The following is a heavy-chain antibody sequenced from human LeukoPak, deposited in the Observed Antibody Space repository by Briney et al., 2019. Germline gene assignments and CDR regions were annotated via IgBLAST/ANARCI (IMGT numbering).Heavy chain of an antibody. V-gene: IGHV3-23*01. Sequence: PGGSLRLSCAASGFTFSCYAMSWVRQAPGKGLEWVSPISGSGGSTYYADSVKRRFTISRDNSKNTQYLQMNSLRAEDTAVYYCAKDSLPDWLLTHYFDYWGDGTLVNVSS. D-gene: IGHD3-9*01. CDR1: GFTFSCYA. CDR3: AKDSLPDWLLTHYFDY. CDR2: ISGSGGST. J-gene: IGHJ4*01.